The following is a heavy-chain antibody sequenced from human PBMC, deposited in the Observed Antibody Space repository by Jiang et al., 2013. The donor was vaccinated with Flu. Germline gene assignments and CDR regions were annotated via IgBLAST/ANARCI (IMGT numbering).Heavy chain of an antibody. CDR2: IYFTGKT. CDR3: ARSTGPVYYDCGMDV. J-gene: IGHJ6*02. D-gene: IGHD3-9*01. Sequence: QLLESGPGQEKSSQTLSLTCTVSGASIDSGGYYWSWIREAPGKGLEWIGYIYFTGKTYYNPSLKGRVSLSVDTSKNQFSLNLRSVTAADTAVYYCARSTGPVYYDCGMDVWGQGTLVTAAS. V-gene: IGHV4-31*03. CDR1: GASIDSGGYY.